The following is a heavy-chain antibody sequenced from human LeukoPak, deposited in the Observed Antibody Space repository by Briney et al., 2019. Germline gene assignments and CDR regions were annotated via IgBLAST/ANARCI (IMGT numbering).Heavy chain of an antibody. CDR3: ASEIRTYYYGSGSHPETNWFDT. CDR1: GGSISDRSYY. CDR2: DDYSGAT. J-gene: IGHJ5*02. D-gene: IGHD3-10*01. V-gene: IGHV4-39*01. Sequence: SETLSLTCTVSGGSISDRSYYWAWIRQPPGKGLEWIGSDDYSGATYYNPSLKSRVTISVDTSKNQMSLKLYSVTAADSAVYYCASEIRTYYYGSGSHPETNWFDTWGQGTLVTVSS.